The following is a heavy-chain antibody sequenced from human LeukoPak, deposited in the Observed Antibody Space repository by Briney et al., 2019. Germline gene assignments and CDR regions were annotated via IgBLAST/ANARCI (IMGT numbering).Heavy chain of an antibody. Sequence: PGGSLRLSCAASGFTFNNYWMHWVRQAPGKGLVWVSRINSDGSSTNYADSVKGRFTISRDNAKNTLYLQINSLRAEDTAVYYCSRGGGDTGWYLGEGSWGQGTLVTVSS. V-gene: IGHV3-74*01. CDR2: INSDGSST. D-gene: IGHD6-19*01. J-gene: IGHJ5*02. CDR1: GFTFNNYW. CDR3: SRGGGDTGWYLGEGS.